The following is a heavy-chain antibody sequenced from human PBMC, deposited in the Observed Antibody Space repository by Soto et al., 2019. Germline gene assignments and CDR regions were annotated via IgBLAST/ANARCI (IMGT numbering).Heavy chain of an antibody. CDR3: TTVSSGWYSEYFQH. CDR2: IKSKTDGGTT. Sequence: GGSLRLSCAASGFTFSNAWMSWVRQAPGKGLEWVGRIKSKTDGGTTDYAAPVKGRFTISRDDSKNTLYLQMNSLKTEDTAVYYCTTVSSGWYSEYFQHWGQGTLVTVSS. V-gene: IGHV3-15*01. CDR1: GFTFSNAW. D-gene: IGHD6-19*01. J-gene: IGHJ1*01.